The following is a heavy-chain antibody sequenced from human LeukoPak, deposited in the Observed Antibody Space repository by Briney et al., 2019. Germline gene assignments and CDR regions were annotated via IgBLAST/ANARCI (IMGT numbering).Heavy chain of an antibody. CDR3: ARAGRYCSSTSCYAGSNYYGMDV. CDR1: GGSVSSGSYY. D-gene: IGHD2-2*01. J-gene: IGHJ6*02. Sequence: PSETLSLTCTVSGGSVSSGSYYWSWIRQPPGKGLEWIGYIYYSGSTNYNPSLKSRVTISVDTSKNQFSLKLSSVTAADTAVYYCARAGRYCSSTSCYAGSNYYGMDVWGQGTTVTVSS. V-gene: IGHV4-61*01. CDR2: IYYSGST.